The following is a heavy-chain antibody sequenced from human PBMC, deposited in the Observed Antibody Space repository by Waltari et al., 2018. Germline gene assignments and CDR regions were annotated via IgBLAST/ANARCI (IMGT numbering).Heavy chain of an antibody. CDR1: GGSISTYY. CDR2: SNTGGNT. J-gene: IGHJ5*02. V-gene: IGHV4-4*07. Sequence: QVQLQESGPGLVKTSETLSLTCTVSGGSISTYYWTWIRQPAGKGLEWIGRSNTGGNTNHNPSLQGRVTMSVDTSKNQFSLTLSSVTAADTAVYYCAREVGGSRWFDPWGQGTLVTVSS. CDR3: AREVGGSRWFDP. D-gene: IGHD3-16*01.